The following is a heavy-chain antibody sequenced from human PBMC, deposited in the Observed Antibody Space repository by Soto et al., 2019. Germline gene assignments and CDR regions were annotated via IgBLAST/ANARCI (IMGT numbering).Heavy chain of an antibody. Sequence: QVQLQESGPGLVKPSETLSLTCTVSGGSISSYYWSWIRQPPGQGLEWIWYIYYSGSTNYTPSLKSRVTISVATAKSKFSLKLSSVNAAATAVYYCAGLPRPTHCFDPWGQGTLVTVSS. CDR1: GGSISSYY. CDR3: AGLPRPTHCFDP. V-gene: IGHV4-59*01. J-gene: IGHJ5*02. CDR2: IYYSGST. D-gene: IGHD2-15*01.